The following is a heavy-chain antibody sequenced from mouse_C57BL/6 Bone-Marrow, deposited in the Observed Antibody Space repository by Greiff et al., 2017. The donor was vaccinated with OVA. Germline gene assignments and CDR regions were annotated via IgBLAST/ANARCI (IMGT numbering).Heavy chain of an antibody. Sequence: QVQLKESGAELVRPGASVKLSCKASGYTFTSYGISWVKQRTGQGLEWIGEIYPRSGNTYYNEKFKGKATLTADKSSSTAYMMLRSLTTEDSAVYFGAISGSDVGYAMDYWGQGTSVTVSS. J-gene: IGHJ4*01. CDR3: AISGSDVGYAMDY. V-gene: IGHV1-81*01. CDR2: IYPRSGNT. D-gene: IGHD3-1*01. CDR1: GYTFTSYG.